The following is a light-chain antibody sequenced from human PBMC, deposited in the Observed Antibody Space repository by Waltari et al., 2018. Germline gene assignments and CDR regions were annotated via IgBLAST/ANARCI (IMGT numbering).Light chain of an antibody. J-gene: IGLJ3*02. V-gene: IGLV1-44*01. CDR1: NSNIGSST. CDR2: SND. CDR3: ATWDARLTNVL. Sequence: QSVLTQPPSASGAPGQRVTISCSGRNSNIGSSTVNWYQQVPGTAPRLLIYSNDLRPSGVPDRFSGSKSGTSASLAISGLQSEDEADYYCATWDARLTNVLFGGGTKVTVL.